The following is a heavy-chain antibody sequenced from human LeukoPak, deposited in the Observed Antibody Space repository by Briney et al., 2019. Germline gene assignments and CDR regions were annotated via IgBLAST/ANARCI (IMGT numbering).Heavy chain of an antibody. CDR1: GYTFTSYY. Sequence: ASVKASCKASGYTFTSYYMHWVRQAPGQGLEWMGIINPSGGSTSYAQKFQGRVTMTRDMSTITVYMELSSLRSEDTAVYYCARNQYQLLNWFDPWGQGTTVTVSS. CDR3: ARNQYQLLNWFDP. D-gene: IGHD2-2*01. CDR2: INPSGGST. V-gene: IGHV1-46*01. J-gene: IGHJ5*01.